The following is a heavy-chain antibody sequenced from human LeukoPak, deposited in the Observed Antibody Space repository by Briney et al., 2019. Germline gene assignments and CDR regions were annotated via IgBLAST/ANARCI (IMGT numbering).Heavy chain of an antibody. J-gene: IGHJ5*02. V-gene: IGHV4-59*01. CDR3: ASINAQFGSLET. D-gene: IGHD3-16*01. Sequence: SETLSLTCTVSGGSISSYYWSWIRQPPGKGLEWIGYISYSGSTNYNPSLKSRVSISVDTSKNQFSLQLSSVTAADTAVYYCASINAQFGSLETWGQGTLVTVSS. CDR2: ISYSGST. CDR1: GGSISSYY.